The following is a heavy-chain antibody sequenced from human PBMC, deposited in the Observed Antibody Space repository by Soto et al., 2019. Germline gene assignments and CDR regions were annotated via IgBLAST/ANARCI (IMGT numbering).Heavy chain of an antibody. J-gene: IGHJ4*02. V-gene: IGHV5-51*01. CDR3: ARHADYNILTGYFYYFDY. Sequence: RGESLKISCKSSGYSFTDYWIGWVRQMPGKGLEWMGIIYPGDSDARYSPSFQGQVTISVDTSINTAFLRWNSLTASDTAMYYCARHADYNILTGYFYYFDYWGQGSLVTVSS. CDR1: GYSFTDYW. CDR2: IYPGDSDA. D-gene: IGHD3-9*01.